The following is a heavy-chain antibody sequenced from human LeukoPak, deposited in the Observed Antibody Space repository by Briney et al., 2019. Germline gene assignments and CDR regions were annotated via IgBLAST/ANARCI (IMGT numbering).Heavy chain of an antibody. CDR1: GFTFSSYG. V-gene: IGHV3-33*06. D-gene: IGHD2-15*01. Sequence: PGGSLRLSCAASGFTFSSYGMHWVRQAPGKGLEWVAVIWYDGSNKYYADSVKGRFTISRDNSKNTLYLQMNSLRAEDTAVYYCAKVLTGYCSGGSCTDDAFDIWGQGTMVTVSS. CDR2: IWYDGSNK. CDR3: AKVLTGYCSGGSCTDDAFDI. J-gene: IGHJ3*02.